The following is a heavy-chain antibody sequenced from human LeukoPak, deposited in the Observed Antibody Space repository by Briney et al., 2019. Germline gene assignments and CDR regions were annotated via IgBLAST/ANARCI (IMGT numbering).Heavy chain of an antibody. D-gene: IGHD4-17*01. CDR3: ARTPVGFNTVTPTDVRY. CDR1: GGTFSSYA. V-gene: IGHV1-18*01. Sequence: ASVKVSCKASGGTFSSYAISWVRQAPGQGLEWMGWISAYNGDTNYAQKFQGRVTLTTEKSTTTAYMELRSLRSDDTAMYYCARTPVGFNTVTPTDVRYWGQGTLVTVSS. J-gene: IGHJ4*02. CDR2: ISAYNGDT.